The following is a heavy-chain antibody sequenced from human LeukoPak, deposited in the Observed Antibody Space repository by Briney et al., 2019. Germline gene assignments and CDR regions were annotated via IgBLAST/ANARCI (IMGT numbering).Heavy chain of an antibody. CDR2: ISGSGGST. V-gene: IGHV3-23*01. D-gene: IGHD6-13*01. CDR3: AKDGYSSCCYYWFDP. CDR1: GFTFSSYA. J-gene: IGHJ5*02. Sequence: AGGSLRLSCAASGFTFSSYAMSWVRQAPGKGLEWVSAISGSGGSTYYADSVKGRFTISRDNFKNTLYLQMNSLRAEDTAVYYCAKDGYSSCCYYWFDPWGQGTLVTVSS.